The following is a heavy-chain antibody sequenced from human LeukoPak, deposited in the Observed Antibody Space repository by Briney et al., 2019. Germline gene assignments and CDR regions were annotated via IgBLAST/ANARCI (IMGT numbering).Heavy chain of an antibody. CDR2: IYSAGPT. CDR3: GRGSLAGWLPIDY. V-gene: IGHV3-53*01. Sequence: GGSLRLSCAASGFTVSNNYMTWVRQAPGKGLEWLSIIYSAGPTDYADSVKGRFAISRDNSKNTVYLQMNSLTAEDTAVYYCGRGSLAGWLPIDYWGQGILVSVPS. J-gene: IGHJ4*02. D-gene: IGHD5-12*01. CDR1: GFTVSNNY.